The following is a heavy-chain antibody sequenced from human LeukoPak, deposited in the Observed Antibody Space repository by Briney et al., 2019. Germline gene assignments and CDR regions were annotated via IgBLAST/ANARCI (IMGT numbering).Heavy chain of an antibody. CDR3: ARVGYKPAAITYYYYYGMDV. J-gene: IGHJ6*02. D-gene: IGHD2-2*02. V-gene: IGHV1-18*01. Sequence: ASVKVSRKASGYTFTSYGISWVRQAPGQGLEWMGWISAYNGNTNYAQKLQGRVTMTTDTSTSTAYMELRSLRSDDTAVYYCARVGYKPAAITYYYYYGMDVWGQGTTVTVSS. CDR1: GYTFTSYG. CDR2: ISAYNGNT.